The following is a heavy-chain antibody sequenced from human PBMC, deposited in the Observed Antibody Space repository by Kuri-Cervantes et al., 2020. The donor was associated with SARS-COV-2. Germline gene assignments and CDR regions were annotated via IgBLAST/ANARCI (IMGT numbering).Heavy chain of an antibody. J-gene: IGHJ4*02. D-gene: IGHD4-11*01. CDR1: GDSISSYF. CDR3: ARTASTVTTNPYRYYFDY. V-gene: IGHV4-4*07. CDR2: IYTSGST. Sequence: GSLRLACTVSGDSISSYFWSWVRQPAGKGLEWIGHIYTSGSTNYNPSLKSRVTMSVDTSKNHFSLRLSSVTAADTAVYYCARTASTVTTNPYRYYFDYWGQGTLVTVSS.